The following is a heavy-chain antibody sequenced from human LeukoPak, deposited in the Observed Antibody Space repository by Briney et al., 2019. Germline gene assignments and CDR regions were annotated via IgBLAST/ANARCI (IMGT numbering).Heavy chain of an antibody. V-gene: IGHV3-30*18. D-gene: IGHD2-2*01. CDR2: ISYDGGRK. J-gene: IGHJ4*02. CDR3: AKDRTTSWAIDY. CDR1: GFTFSRNA. Sequence: PGRSLILSCAASGFTFSRNAMHWVRQAPGKGLEWVAFISYDGGRKHLAASVKGRFAVSRDSSENTLYLQMNSLRPEDTAVYYCAKDRTTSWAIDYWGQGTLVTVSS.